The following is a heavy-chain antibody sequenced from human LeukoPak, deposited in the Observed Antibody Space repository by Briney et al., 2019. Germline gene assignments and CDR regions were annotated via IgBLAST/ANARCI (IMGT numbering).Heavy chain of an antibody. CDR3: ARVQYSSGVDY. V-gene: IGHV3-30*04. CDR2: ISYDGSDK. J-gene: IGHJ4*02. Sequence: GRSLRLFCAASGFTFSSYAMHWVRQAPGKGLEWVAVISYDGSDKYYADSVKGRFTISRDNSKNTLYLQMNSLRAEDPAVYYCARVQYSSGVDYWGQGTLVTVSS. CDR1: GFTFSSYA. D-gene: IGHD6-19*01.